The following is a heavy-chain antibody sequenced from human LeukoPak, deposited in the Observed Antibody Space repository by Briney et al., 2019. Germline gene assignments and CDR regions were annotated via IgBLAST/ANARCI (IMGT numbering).Heavy chain of an antibody. J-gene: IGHJ5*02. CDR3: ARGGGGSSTVTTYWFDP. Sequence: PSETLSLTCAVYGGSFSGYYWSWIRQPPGKGLEWIAYVYYSGSTYYNPSLKSRLTISVDTSKNQFSLKLNSVTAADTAVYYCARGGGGSSTVTTYWFDPWGQGALVTVSS. V-gene: IGHV4-30-4*01. CDR2: VYYSGST. D-gene: IGHD4-17*01. CDR1: GGSFSGYY.